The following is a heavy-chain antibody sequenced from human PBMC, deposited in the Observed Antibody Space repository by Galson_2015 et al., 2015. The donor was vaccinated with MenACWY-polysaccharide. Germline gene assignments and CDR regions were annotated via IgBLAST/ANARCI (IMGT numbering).Heavy chain of an antibody. CDR2: INPDGSQT. V-gene: IGHV3-7*01. CDR1: RFTFNTHW. Sequence: SLRLSCAASRFTFNTHWMTWVRQAPGKGLEWVALINPDGSQTEYVDSVKGRFAISRDNSKNSLFLQMNSLRAEDTAVYYCARDPNWGNSFGPWGQGTLVTVSS. J-gene: IGHJ5*02. CDR3: ARDPNWGNSFGP. D-gene: IGHD7-27*01.